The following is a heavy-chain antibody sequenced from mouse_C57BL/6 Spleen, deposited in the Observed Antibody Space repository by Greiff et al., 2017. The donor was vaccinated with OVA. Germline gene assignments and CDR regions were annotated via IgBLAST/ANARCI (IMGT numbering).Heavy chain of an antibody. CDR3: ARDVGDYYGCRGYFDG. V-gene: IGHV5-4*01. CDR2: ISDGGSYT. CDR1: GFTFSSYA. J-gene: IGHJ1*03. Sequence: EVHLVESGGGLVKPGGSLKLSCAASGFTFSSYAMSWVRQTPEKRLEWVATISDGGSYTYYPDNVKGRFTISRDNAKNNLYLQMSHLKSEDTAMYYCARDVGDYYGCRGYFDGWGTGTTVTVAS. D-gene: IGHD1-1*01.